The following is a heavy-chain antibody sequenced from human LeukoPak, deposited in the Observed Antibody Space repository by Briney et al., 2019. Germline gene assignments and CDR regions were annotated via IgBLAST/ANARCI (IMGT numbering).Heavy chain of an antibody. CDR2: ISSSSSYT. J-gene: IGHJ4*02. Sequence: PGGSLRLSCAASGXTFSDYYVSWIRQAPGKGLEWVSYISSSSSYTNYADSVKGRFTISRDNAKNSLYLQMNSLRAEDTAVYYCAREGYTGNFDYWGQGTLVTVSS. V-gene: IGHV3-11*05. D-gene: IGHD2-2*02. CDR1: GXTFSDYY. CDR3: AREGYTGNFDY.